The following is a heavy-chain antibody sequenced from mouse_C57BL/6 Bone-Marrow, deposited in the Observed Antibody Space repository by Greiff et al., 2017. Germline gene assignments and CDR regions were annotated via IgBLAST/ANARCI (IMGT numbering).Heavy chain of an antibody. Sequence: VQLQQPGAELVKPGASVKLSCKASGYTFTSYWMQWVKQRPGQGLEWTGAIDPSDSYTNYNQKFKGKATLTVDTSSSTAYMQLRSLTSEDSAVYYCARRDWAWFAYWGQGTLVTVSA. CDR1: GYTFTSYW. D-gene: IGHD4-1*01. V-gene: IGHV1-50*01. J-gene: IGHJ3*01. CDR3: ARRDWAWFAY. CDR2: IDPSDSYT.